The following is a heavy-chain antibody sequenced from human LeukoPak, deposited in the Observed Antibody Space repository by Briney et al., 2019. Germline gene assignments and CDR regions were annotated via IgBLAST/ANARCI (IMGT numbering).Heavy chain of an antibody. CDR2: IDWDDDK. CDR3: ARMYYYDSSGYPDY. Sequence: SGPALVNPTPALTLTCTFSGFSLSTSGMCVSWIRQPPVKALEWLARIDWDDDKYYSTSLKTRLTISKDTSKNQVVLTMTNMDPVDTATYYCARMYYYDSSGYPDYWGQGTLVTVSS. CDR1: GFSLSTSGMC. V-gene: IGHV2-70*11. J-gene: IGHJ4*02. D-gene: IGHD3-22*01.